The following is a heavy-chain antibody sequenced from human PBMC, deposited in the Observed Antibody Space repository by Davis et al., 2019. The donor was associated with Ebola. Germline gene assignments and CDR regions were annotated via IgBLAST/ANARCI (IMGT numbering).Heavy chain of an antibody. J-gene: IGHJ4*02. CDR3: ATQKSREPIFHY. V-gene: IGHV1-69*13. Sequence: AASVKVSCKASGGTFSTFVISWVRQAPGQGLEWMGGIIPIFGRSSYAQNFQGRVTITADESTTTAYMELSRLRSDDTAVYYCATQKSREPIFHYWGQGTLVTVSS. D-gene: IGHD1-14*01. CDR1: GGTFSTFV. CDR2: IIPIFGRS.